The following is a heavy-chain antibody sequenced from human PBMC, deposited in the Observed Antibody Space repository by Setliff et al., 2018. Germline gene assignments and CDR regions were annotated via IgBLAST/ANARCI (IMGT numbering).Heavy chain of an antibody. CDR3: ARTCSGSGCYAGLES. J-gene: IGHJ4*02. CDR2: IYSGSSTT. Sequence: GGSLRLSCAASGFTFSSYAMSWVRQAPGKGLEWVSVIYSGSSTTYYADSVKGRFTISRDNSKNTLYLQMNSLRPEDTAVYYCARTCSGSGCYAGLESWGQGTPVTVSS. D-gene: IGHD2-15*01. CDR1: GFTFSSYA. V-gene: IGHV3-23*03.